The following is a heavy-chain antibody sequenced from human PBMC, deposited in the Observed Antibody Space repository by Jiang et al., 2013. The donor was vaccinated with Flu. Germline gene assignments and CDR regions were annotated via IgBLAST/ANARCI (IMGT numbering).Heavy chain of an antibody. Sequence: VKPSETLSLTCTVSGGSISSSSYYWGWIRQPPGKGLEWIGSIYYSGSTYYNPSLKSRVTISVDTSKNQFSLKLSSVTAADTAVYYCARGYSSGWYEFDYWGQGTLVTVSS. D-gene: IGHD6-19*01. V-gene: IGHV4-39*01. J-gene: IGHJ4*02. CDR3: ARGYSSGWYEFDY. CDR1: GGSISSSSYY. CDR2: IYYSGST.